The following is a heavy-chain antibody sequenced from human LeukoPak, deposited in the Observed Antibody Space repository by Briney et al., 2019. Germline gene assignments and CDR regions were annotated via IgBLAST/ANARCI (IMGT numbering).Heavy chain of an antibody. J-gene: IGHJ4*02. CDR1: GFTFSSYG. V-gene: IGHV3-30*18. Sequence: GGSLRLSCAASGFTFSSYGMHWVRQAPGKGLEWVAVLSYDGRNKYYADSLKGRFTISRDNSKNTLFLQMNSLRAEGTAVYYCAKDETRDAYNLGATDYWGQGTLVTVSS. D-gene: IGHD5-24*01. CDR3: AKDETRDAYNLGATDY. CDR2: LSYDGRNK.